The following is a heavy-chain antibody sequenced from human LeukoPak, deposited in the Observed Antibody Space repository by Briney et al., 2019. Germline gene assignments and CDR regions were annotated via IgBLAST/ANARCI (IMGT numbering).Heavy chain of an antibody. V-gene: IGHV1-18*01. Sequence: ASVKVSCKASGYTFTSYGISRVRQAPGQGLEWMGWISAYNGNTNYAQKLQGRVTMTTDTSTSTAYMELRSLRSDDTAVYYCARYCSSTSCYGFDYWGQGTLVTVSS. CDR3: ARYCSSTSCYGFDY. CDR2: ISAYNGNT. CDR1: GYTFTSYG. J-gene: IGHJ4*02. D-gene: IGHD2-2*01.